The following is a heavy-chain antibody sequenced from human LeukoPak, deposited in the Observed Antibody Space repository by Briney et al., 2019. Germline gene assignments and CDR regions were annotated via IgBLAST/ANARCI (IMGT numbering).Heavy chain of an antibody. CDR1: GFIFSDYY. Sequence: GGSLRLSCAASGFIFSDYYMSWIRRAPGKGLEWVSYISGSGTYTNYADSVKGRFTISRDNAKNSLYLQMNSLRAEDTAVYYCASKRGYCTTTSCYYSWFDPWGQGTLVTVSS. D-gene: IGHD2-2*01. V-gene: IGHV3-11*03. CDR3: ASKRGYCTTTSCYYSWFDP. CDR2: ISGSGTYT. J-gene: IGHJ5*02.